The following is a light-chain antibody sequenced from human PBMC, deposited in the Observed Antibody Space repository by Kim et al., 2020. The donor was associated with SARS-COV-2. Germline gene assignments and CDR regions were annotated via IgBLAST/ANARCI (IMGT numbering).Light chain of an antibody. V-gene: IGKV1-39*01. CDR1: QSISSY. CDR3: QLSYNTPHT. Sequence: SASGGDRVTITCRASQSISSYLNWYQQKPGKAPKLVIYAASSLQSGVPSRISGSGSGTDFTLTISSLQPEDFATYYCQLSYNTPHTFGQGTKLEI. CDR2: AAS. J-gene: IGKJ2*01.